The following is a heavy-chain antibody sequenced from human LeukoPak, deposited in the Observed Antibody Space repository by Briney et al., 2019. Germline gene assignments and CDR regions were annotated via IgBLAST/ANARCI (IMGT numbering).Heavy chain of an antibody. CDR3: ASQYGSGSYYKDN. J-gene: IGHJ4*02. CDR2: IYTSGST. Sequence: SETLSLTCTVSGGSISNYYWSWIRQPAGKGLEWIGRIYTSGSTNYNPSLKSRVTMSVDTSKNQFSLKLSSVTAADTAVYYCASQYGSGSYYKDNWGQGTLVTVSS. V-gene: IGHV4-4*07. D-gene: IGHD3-10*01. CDR1: GGSISNYY.